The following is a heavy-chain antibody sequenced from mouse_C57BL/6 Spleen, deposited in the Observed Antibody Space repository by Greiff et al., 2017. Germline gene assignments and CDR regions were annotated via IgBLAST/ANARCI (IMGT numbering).Heavy chain of an antibody. CDR2: IYPGDGDT. J-gene: IGHJ3*01. CDR3: AIDDYWFAY. V-gene: IGHV1-82*01. CDR1: GYAFSSSW. D-gene: IGHD2-4*01. Sequence: LQESGPELVKPGASVKISCKASGYAFSSSWMNWVKQRPGKGLEWIGRIYPGDGDTNYNGKFKGKATLTADKSSSTAYMQLSSLTSEDSAVYFCAIDDYWFAYWGQGTLVPVSA.